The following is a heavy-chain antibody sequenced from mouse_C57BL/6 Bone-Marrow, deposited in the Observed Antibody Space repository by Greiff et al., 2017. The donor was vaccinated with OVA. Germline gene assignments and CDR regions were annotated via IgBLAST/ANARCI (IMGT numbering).Heavy chain of an antibody. Sequence: QVQLQQSGAELARPGASVKMSCKASGYTFTSYTMHWVKQRPGQGLEWIGYINPSSGYTKYNQKFKDKATLTADKSSSTAYMQLSSLTSEDSAVYYCARPPIYYYGSKGFDVWGTGTTVTVSS. CDR2: INPSSGYT. CDR1: GYTFTSYT. V-gene: IGHV1-4*01. D-gene: IGHD1-1*01. CDR3: ARPPIYYYGSKGFDV. J-gene: IGHJ1*03.